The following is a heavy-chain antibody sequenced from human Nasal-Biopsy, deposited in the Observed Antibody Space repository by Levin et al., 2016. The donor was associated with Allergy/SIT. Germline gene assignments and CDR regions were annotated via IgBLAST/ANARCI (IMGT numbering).Heavy chain of an antibody. Sequence: SETLSLTCTVSGASVSSGGNYWTWIRQRPGKGLEWIGYMDYDGFKSYNPSLRSRVTISLDKSRNQYSLELNSVTPADTAFYYCARSQVGGASPIDYWGQGTLVTVSS. J-gene: IGHJ4*02. CDR2: MDYDGFK. CDR1: GASVSSGGNY. V-gene: IGHV4-31*03. CDR3: ARSQVGGASPIDY. D-gene: IGHD1-26*01.